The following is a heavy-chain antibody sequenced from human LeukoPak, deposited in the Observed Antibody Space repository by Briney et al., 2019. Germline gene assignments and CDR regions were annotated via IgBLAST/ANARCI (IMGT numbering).Heavy chain of an antibody. Sequence: GGSLRLSCAASGFTFSSYATHWVRQAPGKGLEWVAVISYDGSNKYYADSVKGRFTISRDNSKNTLYLQMNSLRAEDTAVYYCASHGDYVDYWGQGTLVTVSS. J-gene: IGHJ4*02. D-gene: IGHD4-17*01. CDR3: ASHGDYVDY. CDR1: GFTFSSYA. CDR2: ISYDGSNK. V-gene: IGHV3-30-3*01.